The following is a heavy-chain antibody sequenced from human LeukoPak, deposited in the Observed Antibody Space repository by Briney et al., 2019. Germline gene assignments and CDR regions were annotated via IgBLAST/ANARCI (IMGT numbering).Heavy chain of an antibody. Sequence: GASVKVSCKASVGTFSRYAISWVRQAPGQRLEGMGRIIPIFGIENYAQKFQARVTITADQSTSTDYMELSSLRSEDTAVYYCARDRRIFHNPVPIFYYYGMDVWGQGTTVTVSS. CDR2: IIPIFGIE. CDR1: VGTFSRYA. V-gene: IGHV1-69*04. CDR3: ARDRRIFHNPVPIFYYYGMDV. D-gene: IGHD2/OR15-2a*01. J-gene: IGHJ6*02.